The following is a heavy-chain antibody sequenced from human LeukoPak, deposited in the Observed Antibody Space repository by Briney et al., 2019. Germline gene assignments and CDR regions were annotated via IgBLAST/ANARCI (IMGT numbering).Heavy chain of an antibody. CDR2: IYHSGST. Sequence: PSETLSLTCAVSGYSISSGYYWGWIRQPPGKGLEWIGSIYHSGSTYYNPSLKSRVTISVDTSKNPFSLKLSSVTAADTAVYYCARQIWFGESGYDYWGQGTLVTVSS. CDR3: ARQIWFGESGYDY. J-gene: IGHJ4*02. CDR1: GYSISSGYY. V-gene: IGHV4-38-2*01. D-gene: IGHD3-10*01.